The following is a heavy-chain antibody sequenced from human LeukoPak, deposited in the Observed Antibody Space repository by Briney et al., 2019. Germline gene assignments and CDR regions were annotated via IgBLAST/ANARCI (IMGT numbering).Heavy chain of an antibody. CDR2: INSRGSTI. CDR3: ARDSDSGGYRFDY. V-gene: IGHV3-48*03. Sequence: PGGSLRLSCAASGFTFSSYEMIWVRQAPGKGLEWVSYINSRGSTIYYADYVKGRFTISRDNAKNSLYLQMNSLRTEDTAVYSCARDSDSGGYRFDYWGQGSLVTVSS. J-gene: IGHJ4*02. CDR1: GFTFSSYE. D-gene: IGHD3-22*01.